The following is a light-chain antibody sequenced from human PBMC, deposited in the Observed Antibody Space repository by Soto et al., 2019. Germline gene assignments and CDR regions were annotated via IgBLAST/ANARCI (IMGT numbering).Light chain of an antibody. V-gene: IGKV1-33*01. CDR3: QQYDNLPS. CDR1: QDISNY. CDR2: DAS. J-gene: IGKJ4*01. Sequence: DIQMTRSPSSLSASVGDRVTITFQASQDISNYLNWYQQKPGKAPKLLIYDASNLETGVPSRFSGSGSGTDFTFTISSLQPEDIATYYCQQYDNLPSFGGGTKVDIK.